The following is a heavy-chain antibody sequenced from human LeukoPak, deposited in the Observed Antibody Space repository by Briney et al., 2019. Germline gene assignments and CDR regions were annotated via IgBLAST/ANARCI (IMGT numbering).Heavy chain of an antibody. CDR1: GFTFSSYS. V-gene: IGHV3-21*01. Sequence: GGSLRLSCAASGFTFSSYSMTWVRQAPGKGLEWVSSISSSSSYIYYADSVKGRFTISRDNAKNSLYLQMNSLRAEDTAVYYCARDRYSSSWRPYDYWGRGTLVTVSS. D-gene: IGHD6-13*01. CDR3: ARDRYSSSWRPYDY. CDR2: ISSSSSYI. J-gene: IGHJ4*02.